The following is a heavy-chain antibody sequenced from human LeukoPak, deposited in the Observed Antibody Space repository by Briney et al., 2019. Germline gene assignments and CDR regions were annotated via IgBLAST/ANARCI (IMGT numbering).Heavy chain of an antibody. Sequence: SQTLSLTCTVSGCSISSGGYYWSWIRQHPGKGLEWIGYIYYSGSTYYNPSLKSRVTISVDTSKNQFSLKLSSVTAADTAVYYCARGTRGDYDYYFDYWGQGTLVTVSS. CDR2: IYYSGST. V-gene: IGHV4-31*03. CDR3: ARGTRGDYDYYFDY. D-gene: IGHD4-17*01. CDR1: GCSISSGGYY. J-gene: IGHJ4*02.